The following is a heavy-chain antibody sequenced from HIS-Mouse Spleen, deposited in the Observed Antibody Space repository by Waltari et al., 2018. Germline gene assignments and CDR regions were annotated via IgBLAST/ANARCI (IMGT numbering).Heavy chain of an antibody. V-gene: IGHV1-8*01. J-gene: IGHJ4*02. CDR2: MXPNSGNT. Sequence: QVXXXQSXXXVKKPXXSVKVXCXASGXXFTXXXINXVRQATRQGLEWMGWMXPNSGNTGYAQKXQGRVXXXXNXSIXTAYMELSSLRSEDTAVYYCARGHDYSNYFDYWGQGTLVTVSS. CDR3: ARGHDYSNYFDY. D-gene: IGHD4-4*01. CDR1: GXXFTXXX.